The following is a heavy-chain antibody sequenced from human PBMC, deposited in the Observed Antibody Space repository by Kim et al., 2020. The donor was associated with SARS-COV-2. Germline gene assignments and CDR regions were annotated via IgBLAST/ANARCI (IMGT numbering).Heavy chain of an antibody. Sequence: GGSLRLSCAASGFTFSSYGMHWVRQAPGKGLEWVAVIWYDGSNKYYADSVKGRFTISRDNSKNTLYLQMNSLRAEDTAVYYCAREWGVGARRHNWFDPWGQGTLVTVSS. CDR1: GFTFSSYG. V-gene: IGHV3-33*01. J-gene: IGHJ5*02. D-gene: IGHD1-26*01. CDR3: AREWGVGARRHNWFDP. CDR2: IWYDGSNK.